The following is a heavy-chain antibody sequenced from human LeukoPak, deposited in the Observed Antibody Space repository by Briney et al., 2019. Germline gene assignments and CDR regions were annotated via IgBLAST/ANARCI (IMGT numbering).Heavy chain of an antibody. Sequence: ASVKVSCKASGYTFTGYYMHWVRQAPGQGLEWMGRINPNSGGTNYAQKFQGRVTMTRDTSISTAYMELSRLRSDDTAVYYCASRKGTYYYFWSGPPRAFDIWGQGTMVTVSS. CDR3: ASRKGTYYYFWSGPPRAFDI. D-gene: IGHD3-3*01. CDR2: INPNSGGT. V-gene: IGHV1-2*06. J-gene: IGHJ3*02. CDR1: GYTFTGYY.